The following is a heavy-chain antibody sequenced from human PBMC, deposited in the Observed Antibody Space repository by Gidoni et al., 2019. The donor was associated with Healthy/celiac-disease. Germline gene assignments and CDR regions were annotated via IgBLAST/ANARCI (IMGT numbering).Heavy chain of an antibody. D-gene: IGHD2-2*01. J-gene: IGHJ6*02. CDR1: GFTFSSYA. CDR3: ARELLSPLDYYGMDV. V-gene: IGHV3-30*04. Sequence: QVQLVESGGGVVQPGRSLRLSCAASGFTFSSYAMHWVRQAPGKGLEWVAVISYDGSNKYYADSVKGRFTISRDNSKNTLYLQMNSLRAEDTAVYYCARELLSPLDYYGMDVWGQGTTVTVSS. CDR2: ISYDGSNK.